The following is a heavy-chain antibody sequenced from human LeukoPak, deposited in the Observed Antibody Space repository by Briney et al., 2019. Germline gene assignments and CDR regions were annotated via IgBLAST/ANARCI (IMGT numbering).Heavy chain of an antibody. V-gene: IGHV3-30*18. J-gene: IGHJ4*02. CDR3: AKAQNYDILTGGDY. CDR1: GFTFSSYG. D-gene: IGHD3-9*01. Sequence: GGSLRLSCAASGFTFSSYGMHWVRQAPGKGLEWVAVISYDGSNKYYADSVKGRFTISRDNSKNSLYLQMNSLRTEDTALYYCAKAQNYDILTGGDYWGQGTLVTVSS. CDR2: ISYDGSNK.